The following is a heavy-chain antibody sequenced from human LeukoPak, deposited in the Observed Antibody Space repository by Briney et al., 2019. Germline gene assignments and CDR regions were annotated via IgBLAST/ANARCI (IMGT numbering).Heavy chain of an antibody. CDR2: INHSGNT. J-gene: IGHJ4*02. D-gene: IGHD1-14*01. CDR1: GGSFSDYY. CDR3: ARGRPADY. Sequence: SETLSLTCAVYGGSFSDYYWSWIRQPPGKGLEWIGEINHSGNTNYNPSLKSRVTMSVDTSKKQLSLRLSSVTAADTAVYYCARGRPADYWGQGTLVTVSS. V-gene: IGHV4-34*01.